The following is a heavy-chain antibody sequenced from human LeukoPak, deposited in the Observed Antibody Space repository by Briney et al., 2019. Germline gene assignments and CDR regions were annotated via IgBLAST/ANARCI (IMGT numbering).Heavy chain of an antibody. CDR2: INAGNGNA. CDR1: GYTFTSYT. Sequence: ASVKVSCKASGYTFTSYTIHWVRQAPGQRLEWMGWINAGNGNAKYSQEFQDRVTITRDTSASTAYMELSSLRSEDTAVYYCARAHRQLERLGRYYFDYWGQGTLVTVSS. V-gene: IGHV1-3*03. D-gene: IGHD1-1*01. CDR3: ARAHRQLERLGRYYFDY. J-gene: IGHJ4*02.